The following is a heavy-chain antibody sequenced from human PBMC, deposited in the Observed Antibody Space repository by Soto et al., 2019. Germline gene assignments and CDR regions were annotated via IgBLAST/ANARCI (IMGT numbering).Heavy chain of an antibody. Sequence: SSVKISCKGSGGTYSIYAVRWGREAPGQGREWMGGIIPIFGTANYAQKFQGRVTITADESTSTAYMELRRLRSEDTAVYYCARGEYSSWSGAPLYYYYGMDVWGQGTTVTVSS. CDR2: IIPIFGTA. J-gene: IGHJ6*02. D-gene: IGHD6-6*01. V-gene: IGHV1-69*13. CDR3: ARGEYSSWSGAPLYYYYGMDV. CDR1: GGTYSIYA.